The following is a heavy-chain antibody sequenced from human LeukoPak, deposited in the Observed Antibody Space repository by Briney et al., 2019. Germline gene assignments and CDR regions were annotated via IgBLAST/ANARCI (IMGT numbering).Heavy chain of an antibody. Sequence: GGSLRLSCAASGFTFSDFYMNWIRQAPGRGLEWVSYISGSDNTRSYADSVKGRFTISRDNAKSSLSLQMNSLRAEDTAVYYCARRAAAGHLDGFDIWGQGTLITVSS. V-gene: IGHV3-11*04. J-gene: IGHJ3*02. D-gene: IGHD6-13*01. CDR1: GFTFSDFY. CDR3: ARRAAAGHLDGFDI. CDR2: ISGSDNTR.